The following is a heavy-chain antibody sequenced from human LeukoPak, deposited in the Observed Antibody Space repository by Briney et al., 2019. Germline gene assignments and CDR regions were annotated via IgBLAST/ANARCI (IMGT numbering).Heavy chain of an antibody. CDR1: GYTFTSYD. V-gene: IGHV1-8*01. CDR2: MNPNSGNT. CDR3: ATGPMVRGVIFWYFDL. J-gene: IGHJ2*01. Sequence: ASVKVSCKASGYTFTSYDINWVRQATGQGLEWMGWMNPNSGNTGYAQKFQGRVTMTRNTSISTAYMELSSLRSEDTAVYYCATGPMVRGVIFWYFDLWGRGTLVTVSS. D-gene: IGHD3-10*01.